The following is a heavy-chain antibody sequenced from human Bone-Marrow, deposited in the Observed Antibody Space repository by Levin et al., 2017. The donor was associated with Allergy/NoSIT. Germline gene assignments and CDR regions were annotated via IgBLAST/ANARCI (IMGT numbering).Heavy chain of an antibody. J-gene: IGHJ4*02. CDR2: IRSTGSTI. V-gene: IGHV3-48*02. CDR1: GLTLSSYS. CDR3: VRDPDALDF. Sequence: GESLKISCAASGLTLSSYSMNWVRQAPGKGLEWVSYIRSTGSTIHYADSVKGRFTISRDIAKNSLYLQMNNLRDEDTAVYYCVRDPDALDFWGQGTLVTVSS.